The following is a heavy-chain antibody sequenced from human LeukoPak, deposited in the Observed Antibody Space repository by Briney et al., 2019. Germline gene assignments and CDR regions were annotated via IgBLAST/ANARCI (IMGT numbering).Heavy chain of an antibody. CDR1: GVSISSHY. Sequence: PSETLSLTCTVSGVSISSHYWSWLRQPPGKGLEWIGYIYYSGSTNYNPSLKSRVTISVDTSKNQFSLKLSSVTAADTAVYYCARESIAGGQFDPWGQGTLVTVSS. D-gene: IGHD6-6*01. CDR2: IYYSGST. J-gene: IGHJ5*02. CDR3: ARESIAGGQFDP. V-gene: IGHV4-59*11.